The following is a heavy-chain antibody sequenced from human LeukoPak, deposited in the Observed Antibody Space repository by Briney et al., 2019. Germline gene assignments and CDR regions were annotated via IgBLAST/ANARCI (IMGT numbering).Heavy chain of an antibody. CDR3: ARDTSRGSYYYGSGSYSYNWFDP. V-gene: IGHV1/OR15-1*02. D-gene: IGHD3-10*01. J-gene: IGHJ5*02. Sequence: GASVKVSCKASGYIFTDYYMHWVRQAPGQELGWMGRINPNSGGTNYAQKFQGRVTMTRDTSISTAYTELSSLRSDDTAVYYCARDTSRGSYYYGSGSYSYNWFDPWGQGTLVTVSS. CDR1: GYIFTDYY. CDR2: INPNSGGT.